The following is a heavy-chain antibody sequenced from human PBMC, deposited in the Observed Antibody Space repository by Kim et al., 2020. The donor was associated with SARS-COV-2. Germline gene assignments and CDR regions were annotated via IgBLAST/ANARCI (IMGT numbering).Heavy chain of an antibody. CDR3: LRSYDAIPPQEAAAGTYLDYYYYGMDV. V-gene: IGHV1-69*13. CDR2: VIPMYATA. CDR1: GGSISNYA. Sequence: SVKVSCKASGGSISNYAISWVRQAPGQGFEWMGGVIPMYATATYAQKFEDRITIKADESTSTVDMELSSLRSEDTAIYYCLRSYDAIPPQEAAAGTYLDYYYYGMDVWGQGTTVTVSS. D-gene: IGHD6-25*01. J-gene: IGHJ6*02.